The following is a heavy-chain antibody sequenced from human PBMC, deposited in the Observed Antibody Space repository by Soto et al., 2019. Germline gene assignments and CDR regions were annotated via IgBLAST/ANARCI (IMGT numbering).Heavy chain of an antibody. J-gene: IGHJ6*02. CDR3: ARDENCSGGSCLSYYYGMDV. CDR2: ISSSSSYI. V-gene: IGHV3-48*03. Sequence: EVQLVESGGGLAQPGGSLRLSCAGSGFTFSSHEMNWVRHTPGKGLEWLSYISSSSSYIYYADSVKGRFTISRDNAKNSLYLQMNSLRAEDTAVYYCARDENCSGGSCLSYYYGMDVWGQGTTVTVSS. D-gene: IGHD2-15*01. CDR1: GFTFSSHE.